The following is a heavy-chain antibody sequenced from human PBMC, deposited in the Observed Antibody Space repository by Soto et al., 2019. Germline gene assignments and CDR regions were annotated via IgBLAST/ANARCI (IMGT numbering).Heavy chain of an antibody. J-gene: IGHJ6*03. D-gene: IGHD5-18*01. V-gene: IGHV3-33*01. CDR1: GFSFRTYG. CDR2: IWYDGSNK. CDR3: ARPDSYQSYYYYMAV. Sequence: QVQLVESGGGVVQPGRSLRLSCAASGFSFRTYGMHWVRQAPGKGLEWVALIWYDGSNKYYADSVKGRFTISRDNSKNTRFLQMKSLRAEDTAIYYCARPDSYQSYYYYMAVWGKGPRVTVSS.